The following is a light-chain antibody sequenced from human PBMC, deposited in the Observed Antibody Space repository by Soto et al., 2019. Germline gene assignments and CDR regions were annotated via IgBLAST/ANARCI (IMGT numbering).Light chain of an antibody. J-gene: IGKJ1*01. Sequence: DIQMTQSPSTLSASVGDRVTITCRASQSISSWLAWYQQKPGKAPKLLIYKASSLESGVPSRFSGSGSGTECTLTISSLQPDDVATYYCQQYNSYSPWTFGQVTKVEIK. CDR3: QQYNSYSPWT. CDR1: QSISSW. V-gene: IGKV1-5*03. CDR2: KAS.